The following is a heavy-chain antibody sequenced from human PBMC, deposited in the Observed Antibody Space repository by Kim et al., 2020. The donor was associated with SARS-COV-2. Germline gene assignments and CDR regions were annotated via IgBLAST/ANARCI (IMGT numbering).Heavy chain of an antibody. CDR1: GYTFTSYG. CDR3: ASSTILEWLPSADY. V-gene: IGHV1-18*01. Sequence: ASVKVSCKASGYTFTSYGISWVRQAPGQGLEWMGWISAYNGNTNYAQKLQGRVTMTTDTSTSTAYMELRSLRSDDTAVYYCASSTILEWLPSADYWGQGTLVTVSS. CDR2: ISAYNGNT. J-gene: IGHJ4*02. D-gene: IGHD3-3*01.